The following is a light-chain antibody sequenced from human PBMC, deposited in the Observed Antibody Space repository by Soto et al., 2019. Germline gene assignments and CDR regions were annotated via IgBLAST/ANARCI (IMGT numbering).Light chain of an antibody. Sequence: VILTQSPDTLSLSPGERATLSWRASRSLDSRYLVWYQQKPGQAPRLLIYAAFSRATGIPDRFSGSGSGTDFTLTISSLEPEDFAVYFCQQYGSFVTFGGGTKVEIK. CDR3: QQYGSFVT. CDR2: AAF. J-gene: IGKJ4*01. V-gene: IGKV3-20*01. CDR1: RSLDSRY.